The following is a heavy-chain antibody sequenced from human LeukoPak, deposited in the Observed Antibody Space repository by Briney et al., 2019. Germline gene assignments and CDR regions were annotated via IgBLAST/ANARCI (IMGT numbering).Heavy chain of an antibody. D-gene: IGHD6-13*01. Sequence: SETLSPICSVSGDSISMHYWSWIRQPPGKGLERIGYIDHTGSTNYNPSLNSRVTISRDTSKNHFSLELSSVTAADTAVYFCARGRVSSSSWSSTYYYYFYMDVWGKGTTVTVSS. CDR1: GDSISMHY. CDR2: IDHTGST. CDR3: ARGRVSSSSWSSTYYYYFYMDV. V-gene: IGHV4-59*11. J-gene: IGHJ6*03.